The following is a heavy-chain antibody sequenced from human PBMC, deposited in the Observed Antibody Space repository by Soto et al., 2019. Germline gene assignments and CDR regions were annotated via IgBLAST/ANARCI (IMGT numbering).Heavy chain of an antibody. CDR1: GITVSSNY. D-gene: IGHD3-10*01. Sequence: EVQLVESGGGLVQPGGSLRLSCAASGITVSSNYMSWVRQAPGKGLEWVSVIYSGGSTYYADSVKGRFTISRDNSKTTLDLQMNRLRAEDTAVYYCARDFYYYGSGTMGGYFDHWGQGTLVTVSS. CDR2: IYSGGST. V-gene: IGHV3-66*01. CDR3: ARDFYYYGSGTMGGYFDH. J-gene: IGHJ4*02.